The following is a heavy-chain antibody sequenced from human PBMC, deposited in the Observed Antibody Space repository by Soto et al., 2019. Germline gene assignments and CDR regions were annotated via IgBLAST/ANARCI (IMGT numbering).Heavy chain of an antibody. J-gene: IGHJ3*02. V-gene: IGHV3-48*04. CDR3: ARSRKGDAFDI. Sequence: GGSLRLSCAASGFTFSSYSMNWVRQAPGKGLEWVSYISSSSTIYYADSVKGRFTISRDNAKNSLYLQMNSLRAEDTAVYYCARSRKGDAFDIWGQGTMVTVSS. CDR1: GFTFSSYS. CDR2: ISSSSTI.